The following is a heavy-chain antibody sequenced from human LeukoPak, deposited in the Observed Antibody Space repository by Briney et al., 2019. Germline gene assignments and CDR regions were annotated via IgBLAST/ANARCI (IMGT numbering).Heavy chain of an antibody. CDR2: ISSSGSTI. D-gene: IGHD3-10*01. V-gene: IGHV3-48*03. CDR1: GFTFSSYE. Sequence: GGSLRLSCAASGFTFSSYEMNWVRQAPGKGLEWVSYISSSGSTIYYADSVKGRFTISRDNAKNSLYLQMNSLRAEDTAVYYCARVKTTMVRGVPLGAFDIWGQGTMVTVSS. CDR3: ARVKTTMVRGVPLGAFDI. J-gene: IGHJ3*02.